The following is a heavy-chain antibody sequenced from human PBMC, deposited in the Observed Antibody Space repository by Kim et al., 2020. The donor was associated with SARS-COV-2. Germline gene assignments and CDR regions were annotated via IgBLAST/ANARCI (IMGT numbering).Heavy chain of an antibody. V-gene: IGHV4-31*03. CDR2: ISYSGNP. D-gene: IGHD2-2*01. J-gene: IGHJ4*02. CDR3: ARGQPLDY. Sequence: SETLSLTCSVSGGSIRSGGKFWTWIRQHPAKGLEWIGYISYSGNPHYSPSLRSRVSISLQTSENQFSLELTSVTAADPAVYYCARGQPLDYWGQGILVTVSS. CDR1: GGSIRSGGKF.